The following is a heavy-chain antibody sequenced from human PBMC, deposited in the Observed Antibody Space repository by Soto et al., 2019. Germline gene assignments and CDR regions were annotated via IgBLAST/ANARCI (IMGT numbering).Heavy chain of an antibody. CDR3: ERAFISGDFDWPLDY. J-gene: IGHJ4*02. CDR1: GGSISSYY. Sequence: PSETLSLTCTVSGGSISSYYWSWIRQPPGKGLEWIGYIYYSGSTNYNPSLKSRVTISVDTSKNQFSLKLSSVTAADTAVYYCERAFISGDFDWPLDYWGQGTLVTVSS. CDR2: IYYSGST. D-gene: IGHD3-9*01. V-gene: IGHV4-59*01.